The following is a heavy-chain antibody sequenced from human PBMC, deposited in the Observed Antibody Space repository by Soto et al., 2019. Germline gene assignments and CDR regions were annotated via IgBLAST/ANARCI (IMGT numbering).Heavy chain of an antibody. D-gene: IGHD1-1*01. CDR1: GFTFSSYG. J-gene: IGHJ5*02. CDR2: ISYDGSNK. V-gene: IGHV3-30*18. CDR3: AKDSQAELDPGQNWFDP. Sequence: PGGSLRLSCGASGFTFSSYGMHWVRQAPGKGLEWVAVISYDGSNKYYADSVKGRFTISRDNSKNTLYLQMNSLRAEDTAVYYCAKDSQAELDPGQNWFDPWGQGTLVTVSS.